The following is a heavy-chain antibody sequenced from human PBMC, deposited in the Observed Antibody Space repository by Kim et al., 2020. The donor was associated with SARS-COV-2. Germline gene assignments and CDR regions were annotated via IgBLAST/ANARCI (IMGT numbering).Heavy chain of an antibody. CDR3: ARRTGTTFL. D-gene: IGHD1-7*01. J-gene: IGHJ4*02. V-gene: IGHV4-61*01. CDR2: TYNSGST. Sequence: SETLSLTCTVSGGSVSSGSYYWSWIRQPPGKGLDWIGYTYNSGSTYYNPSLKSRVTIPVETTKNQFSHKLGPVTAAETAVYYCARRTGTTFLWGQGTLVTVSS. CDR1: GGSVSSGSYY.